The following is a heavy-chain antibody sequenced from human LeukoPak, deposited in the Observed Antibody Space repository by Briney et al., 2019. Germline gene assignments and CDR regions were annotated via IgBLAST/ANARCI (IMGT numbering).Heavy chain of an antibody. Sequence: SETLSLTCTVSGGSISSYYWSWLRQPPGKGLEWIGYMHSSGITSNNPSLKSRVTMSVDMSKNQFSLRLNSVTAADTAVYYCARGYKSDWGLQYFQYWGQGTLVTVSS. V-gene: IGHV4-59*01. D-gene: IGHD6-19*01. CDR1: GGSISSYY. CDR2: MHSSGIT. CDR3: ARGYKSDWGLQYFQY. J-gene: IGHJ1*01.